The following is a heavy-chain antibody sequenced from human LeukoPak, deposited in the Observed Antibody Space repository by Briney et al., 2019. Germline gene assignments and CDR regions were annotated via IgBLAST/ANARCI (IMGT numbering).Heavy chain of an antibody. J-gene: IGHJ6*04. Sequence: SETLSLTCTVSGYFISSGYYWGWIRQPPGKGLEWIGSIYHSGLTYYNPSLKSRVTISVDTSKNQFSLKLSSVTAADTAVYYCARAGRGCSSTSCPLTLLNGMDVWGKGTTVTVSS. CDR2: IYHSGLT. CDR3: ARAGRGCSSTSCPLTLLNGMDV. D-gene: IGHD2-2*01. CDR1: GYFISSGYY. V-gene: IGHV4-38-2*02.